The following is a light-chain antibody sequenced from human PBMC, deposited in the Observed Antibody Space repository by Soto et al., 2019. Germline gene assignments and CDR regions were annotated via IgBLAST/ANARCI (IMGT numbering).Light chain of an antibody. CDR3: SSFTSSGTRV. V-gene: IGLV2-14*01. Sequence: QSALTQPASVSGSPGQSITISCTGTSSDVGGYNYVSWYQQHPGKAPKVMIYEVSNWPSGVSHRFSAFKSGNTASLTISGLQVEAEADYYCSSFTSSGTRVFGTGTKLTVL. CDR2: EVS. J-gene: IGLJ1*01. CDR1: SSDVGGYNY.